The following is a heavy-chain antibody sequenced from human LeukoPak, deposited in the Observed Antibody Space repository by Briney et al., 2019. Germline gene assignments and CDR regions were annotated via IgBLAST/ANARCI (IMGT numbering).Heavy chain of an antibody. CDR1: GYTFTNYD. V-gene: IGHV1-8*01. CDR2: MNPNSGNT. J-gene: IGHJ4*02. CDR3: ARVLMVYSEYDY. D-gene: IGHD2-8*01. Sequence: ASVKVSCKTSGYTFTNYDINWVRQATGQGLEWMGWMNPNSGNTGYAQKFQGRVTMTRNISTSTAYMELSSLRSEDTAVYYCARVLMVYSEYDYWGQGTLVTVSS.